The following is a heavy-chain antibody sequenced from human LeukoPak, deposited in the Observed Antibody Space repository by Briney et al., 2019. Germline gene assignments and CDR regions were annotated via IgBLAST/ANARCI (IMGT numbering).Heavy chain of an antibody. CDR1: GGSFSGYY. CDR3: ARAGYSGYDRWGDFDY. Sequence: SETLSLTCAVYGGSFSGYYWSWIRQPPGKGLEWIGEINHSGSTNYNPSLKSRVTISVDTSKNQFSLKLSSVTAADTAVYYCARAGYSGYDRWGDFDYWGQGTLVTVSS. J-gene: IGHJ4*02. D-gene: IGHD5-12*01. V-gene: IGHV4-34*01. CDR2: INHSGST.